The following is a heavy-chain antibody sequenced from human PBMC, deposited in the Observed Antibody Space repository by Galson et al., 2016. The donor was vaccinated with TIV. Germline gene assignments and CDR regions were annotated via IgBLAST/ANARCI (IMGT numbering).Heavy chain of an antibody. J-gene: IGHJ6*02. Sequence: SLRLSCAASGFTFSSFGMHWVRQAPGKGLEWVALIRYDGSRRYYADSVKGRLTISRDDSKNTLYLQMNGLRRDDSAVYYCASGGVAHTYYFAGMDVWGQGTTVTVSS. V-gene: IGHV3-30*02. CDR1: GFTFSSFG. CDR3: ASGGVAHTYYFAGMDV. D-gene: IGHD3-16*01. CDR2: IRYDGSRR.